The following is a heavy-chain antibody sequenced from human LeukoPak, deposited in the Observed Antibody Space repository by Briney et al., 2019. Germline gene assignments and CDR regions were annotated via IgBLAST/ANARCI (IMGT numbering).Heavy chain of an antibody. J-gene: IGHJ4*02. CDR2: IKQDGSEK. CDR1: GFTFSDFW. Sequence: GGSLRLSCAASGFTFSDFWMTWVRQAPGKGLEWVANIKQDGSEKFYVDSVKGRFTISRDNRKTSVYLQMSSLRAVDTAAYFCARDRIYFDILTGYLPLDYWGRGTLVAVSS. CDR3: ARDRIYFDILTGYLPLDY. D-gene: IGHD3-9*01. V-gene: IGHV3-7*01.